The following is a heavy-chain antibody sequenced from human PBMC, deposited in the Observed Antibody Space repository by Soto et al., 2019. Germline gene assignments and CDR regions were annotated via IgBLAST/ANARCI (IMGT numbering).Heavy chain of an antibody. CDR2: IGTKSNSYAT. D-gene: IGHD6-13*01. CDR3: TRLHFIVEPGINY. CDR1: GFSFSGSG. V-gene: IGHV3-73*01. Sequence: GGSLRLSCAASGFSFSGSGIHWVRQASGKGLEWVGRIGTKSNSYATAYAASVKGRFTISRDDSKNTAYLQMNSLKTEDTAVYYSTRLHFIVEPGINYWGQGTLVTVSS. J-gene: IGHJ4*02.